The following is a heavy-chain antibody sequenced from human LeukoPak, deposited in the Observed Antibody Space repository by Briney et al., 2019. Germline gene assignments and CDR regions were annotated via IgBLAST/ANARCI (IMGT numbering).Heavy chain of an antibody. CDR3: ARRDNSNDSLD. CDR2: IGGSGGNT. D-gene: IGHD5-18*01. Sequence: PGGSLRLSCAASGFTFSSYAMSWVRQAPGKGLEWVSGIGGSGGNTYYADSVKGRFTISRDNSKNTLYLQMDSLRAEDTAVYYCARRDNSNDSLDWGQGTLVTVSS. CDR1: GFTFSSYA. J-gene: IGHJ4*02. V-gene: IGHV3-23*01.